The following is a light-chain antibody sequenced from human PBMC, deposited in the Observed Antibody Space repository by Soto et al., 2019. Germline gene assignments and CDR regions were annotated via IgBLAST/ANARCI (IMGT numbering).Light chain of an antibody. J-gene: IGKJ1*01. V-gene: IGKV1-39*01. CDR1: QSITTY. CDR3: QQYSLYKT. CDR2: AAS. Sequence: DIQMTQSPSSLSASVGDRVTITCRASQSITTYLNWYRQKPGKAPKLLIYAASSLQSGVPSRFSGSGSETEFTLTITSLQPDDFATYYCQQYSLYKTFGQGTKVDIK.